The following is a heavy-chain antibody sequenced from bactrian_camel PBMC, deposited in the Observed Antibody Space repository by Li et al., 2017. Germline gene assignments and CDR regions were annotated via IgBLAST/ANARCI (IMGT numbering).Heavy chain of an antibody. CDR3: AAVPSACGGSWSTGLLFGY. D-gene: IGHD2*01. CDR2: IDGDGRT. CDR1: GYAANTYC. V-gene: IGHV3S53*01. Sequence: HVQLVESGGGSVQAGGSLRLSCAVSGYAANTYCMAWFRQPPGTSREEDREGVAGIDGDGRTSFGDSVKGRFSISRDNAKNTVYLQMNSLKPEDTAIYYCAAVPSACGGSWSTGLLFGYWGQGTQVTVS. J-gene: IGHJ6*01.